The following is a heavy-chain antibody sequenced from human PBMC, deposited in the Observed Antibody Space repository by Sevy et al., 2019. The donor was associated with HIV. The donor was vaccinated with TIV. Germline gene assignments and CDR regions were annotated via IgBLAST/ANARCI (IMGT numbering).Heavy chain of an antibody. CDR1: GFSFSSYA. V-gene: IGHV3-23*01. J-gene: IGHJ3*02. D-gene: IGHD1-26*01. Sequence: GGSLRLSCAASGFSFSSYAMSWVGQAPGKGLESVSAISGSGGSTYYADSVKGRFTISGGNSKNTLYLQVNSRRAEDTAVYYCAKGERWPKGAFDIWGQGTMVTVSS. CDR3: AKGERWPKGAFDI. CDR2: ISGSGGST.